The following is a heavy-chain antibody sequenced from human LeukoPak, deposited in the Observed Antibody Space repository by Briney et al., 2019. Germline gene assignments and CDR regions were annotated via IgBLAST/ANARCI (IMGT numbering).Heavy chain of an antibody. CDR1: GGSISSGSYY. CDR3: AREGGQLLPPDYYYYMDV. V-gene: IGHV4-61*02. Sequence: PSETLSLTCTVSGGSISSGSYYWSWIRQPAGKGLEWIGRIYTSGSTNYNPSLKSRVTISVDTSKNQFSLKLSSVTAADTAVYYCAREGGQLLPPDYYYYMDVWGKGTTVTVSS. J-gene: IGHJ6*03. CDR2: IYTSGST. D-gene: IGHD2-2*01.